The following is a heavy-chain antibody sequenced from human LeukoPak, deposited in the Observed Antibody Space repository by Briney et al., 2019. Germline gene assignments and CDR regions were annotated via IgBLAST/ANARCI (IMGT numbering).Heavy chain of an antibody. V-gene: IGHV1-2*02. D-gene: IGHD4-23*01. J-gene: IGHJ4*02. CDR3: ARQYGGGTNDY. CDR2: INPNSGVT. Sequence: VSVKVSCKASGYTFTGYYMHWVRQAPGQGLEWMGWINPNSGVTNYAQKFQGRVTMTRDTSISTAYMELSRLRSDDTAVYYCARQYGGGTNDYWGQGTLVTVSS. CDR1: GYTFTGYY.